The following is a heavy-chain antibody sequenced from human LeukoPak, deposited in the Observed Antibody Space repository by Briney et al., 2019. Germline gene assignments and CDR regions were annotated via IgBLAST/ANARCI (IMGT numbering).Heavy chain of an antibody. CDR1: GFTFSFYN. D-gene: IGHD3-10*01. CDR2: ISSSSTNI. V-gene: IGHV3-48*02. J-gene: IGHJ4*02. CDR3: ARRLGLYGSGNGVDY. Sequence: PGGSLRLSCAASGFTFSFYNMDWVRQAPGKGLEWVSYISSSSTNIYYADSVKGRFTISRDNAKNSLYLQMNSLRDEDAAVYYCARRLGLYGSGNGVDYWGQGTLVTVSS.